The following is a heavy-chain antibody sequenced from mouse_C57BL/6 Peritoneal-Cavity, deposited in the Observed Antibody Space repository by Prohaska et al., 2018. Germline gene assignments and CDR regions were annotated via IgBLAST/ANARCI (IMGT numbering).Heavy chain of an antibody. CDR3: GGINAEWWAFDF. CDR2: IHPNSGST. V-gene: IGHV1-64*01. Sequence: QVQLQQPGAELLKPGASVKLSCKASGYTFTSYWMHWVKQRPGQGLEWIGMIHPNSGSTNYNGKFKIKAILSVDNSASRALMHLLNSLSAGCSSNLSGGINAEWWAFDFWGTGTTVTVS. J-gene: IGHJ1*03. CDR1: GYTFTSYW. D-gene: IGHD1-1*02.